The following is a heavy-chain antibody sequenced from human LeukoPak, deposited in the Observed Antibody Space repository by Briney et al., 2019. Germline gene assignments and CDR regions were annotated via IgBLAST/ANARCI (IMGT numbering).Heavy chain of an antibody. V-gene: IGHV1-18*01. CDR1: GYTFTSYG. CDR2: ISAYNGNT. CDR3: ARVPKYWNQGTPCDY. J-gene: IGHJ4*02. Sequence: ASVKVSCKASGYTFTSYGISWVRQAPGQGLEWMGWISAYNGNTNYAQKLQGRVTMTTDTSTSTAYMELRSLRSDDTAVYYCARVPKYWNQGTPCDYWGQGTLVTDSS. D-gene: IGHD1-1*01.